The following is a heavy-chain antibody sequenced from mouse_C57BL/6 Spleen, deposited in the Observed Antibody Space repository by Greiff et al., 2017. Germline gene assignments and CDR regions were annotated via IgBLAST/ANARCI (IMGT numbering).Heavy chain of an antibody. CDR1: GYTFTDYE. CDR2: IDPETGGT. V-gene: IGHV1-15*01. Sequence: QVQLQQSGAELVRPGASVTLSCKASGYTFTDYEMHWVKQTPVHGLEWIGAIDPETGGTSYNQKFKGKAILTADKSSSTAYMELRSLTSEDSAVYYCTICSPYAMDYWGQGTSVTVSS. J-gene: IGHJ4*01. D-gene: IGHD1-1*01. CDR3: TICSPYAMDY.